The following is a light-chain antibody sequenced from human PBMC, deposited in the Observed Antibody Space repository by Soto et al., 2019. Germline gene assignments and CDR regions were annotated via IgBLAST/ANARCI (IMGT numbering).Light chain of an antibody. CDR1: QSVTSNF. V-gene: IGKV3-20*01. J-gene: IGKJ5*01. Sequence: EIVLTQSPGTLSLSPGERATLSCRASQSVTSNFLAWYQQRPGQSPRLLMFAPSNRATGIPDRFTGSGSGTDFTLTISSLEPEDFAMYYCYQYGSSPTTFGQGTRLDIK. CDR3: YQYGSSPTT. CDR2: APS.